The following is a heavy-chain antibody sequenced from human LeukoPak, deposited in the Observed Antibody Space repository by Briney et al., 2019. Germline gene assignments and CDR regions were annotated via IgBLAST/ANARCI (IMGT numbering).Heavy chain of an antibody. CDR2: ISGSGGST. D-gene: IGHD5-24*01. CDR3: AREEMATKKAHDY. CDR1: GFTFRSYG. J-gene: IGHJ4*02. V-gene: IGHV3-23*01. Sequence: PGGSLRLSCAASGFTFRSYGMNWVRQAPGKGLEWVSAISGSGGSTYYADSVKGRFTISRDNSKNTLYLQMNSLRAEDTAVYYCAREEMATKKAHDYWGQGTLVTVSS.